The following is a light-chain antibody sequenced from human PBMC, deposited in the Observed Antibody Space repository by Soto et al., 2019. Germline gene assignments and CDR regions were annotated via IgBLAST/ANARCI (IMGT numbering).Light chain of an antibody. CDR2: GAS. V-gene: IGKV3-20*01. CDR1: QSVSSSY. CDR3: QRFGSSRT. J-gene: IGKJ1*01. Sequence: EIVLTQSPGTLSLSPGERATLSCRASQSVSSSYLAWYQQKPGQAPRLLIYGASSRATGIPDRFSGSGSGTDFTLTIGSLEPEFFAVFYCQRFGSSRTFGQGTRVKSN.